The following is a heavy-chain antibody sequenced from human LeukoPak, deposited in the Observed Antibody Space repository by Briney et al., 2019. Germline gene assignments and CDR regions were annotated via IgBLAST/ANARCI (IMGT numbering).Heavy chain of an antibody. CDR2: ISAYNGNT. V-gene: IGHV1-18*01. CDR1: GYTFTSYG. CDR3: ARASLLWFGENQPFDY. Sequence: ASVKVSCKASGYTFTSYGISWVQQAPGQGLEWMGWISAYNGNTNYAQKLQGRVTMTTDTSTSTAYMELRSLRSDDTAVYYCARASLLWFGENQPFDYWGQGTLVTVSS. J-gene: IGHJ4*02. D-gene: IGHD3-10*01.